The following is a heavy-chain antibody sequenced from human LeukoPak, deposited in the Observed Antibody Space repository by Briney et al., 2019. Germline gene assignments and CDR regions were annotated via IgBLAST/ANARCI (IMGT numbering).Heavy chain of an antibody. CDR3: ARSPGLVTYYYGMDV. Sequence: PSETLSLTCTVSGGSISSYYWSWIRQPPGKGPEWIGYIYYSGSTYYNPSLKSRVTISVDTSKNQFSLKLSSVTAADTAVYYCARSPGLVTYYYGMDVWGQGTTVTVSS. V-gene: IGHV4-59*06. J-gene: IGHJ6*02. CDR1: GGSISSYY. CDR2: IYYSGST. D-gene: IGHD1-14*01.